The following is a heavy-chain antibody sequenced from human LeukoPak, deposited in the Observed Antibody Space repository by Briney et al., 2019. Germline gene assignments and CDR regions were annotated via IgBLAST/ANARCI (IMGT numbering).Heavy chain of an antibody. CDR3: ARDYYVGNGMDV. CDR1: GFTFSSYG. J-gene: IGHJ6*04. V-gene: IGHV3-33*01. Sequence: GGSLRLSCAASGFTFSSYGMHWVRQAPGKGLEWVAVIWYDGSNKYYADSVKGRFTISRDNSKNTLYLQMNSLRAEDTAVYYCARDYYVGNGMDVWGKGTTVTVSS. D-gene: IGHD3-16*01. CDR2: IWYDGSNK.